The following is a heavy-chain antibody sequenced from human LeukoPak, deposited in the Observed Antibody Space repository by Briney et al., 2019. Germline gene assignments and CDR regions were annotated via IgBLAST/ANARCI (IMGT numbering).Heavy chain of an antibody. V-gene: IGHV4-59*01. D-gene: IGHD3-10*01. Sequence: SETLSLTCTVSGGSISSYYWIWIRQPPGKGLEWIGYIYYSGSTNYNPSLKSRVTISVDTSKNQFSLKLSSVTAADTAVYYCARDHRGIFDYWGQGTLVTVSS. CDR1: GGSISSYY. CDR2: IYYSGST. CDR3: ARDHRGIFDY. J-gene: IGHJ4*02.